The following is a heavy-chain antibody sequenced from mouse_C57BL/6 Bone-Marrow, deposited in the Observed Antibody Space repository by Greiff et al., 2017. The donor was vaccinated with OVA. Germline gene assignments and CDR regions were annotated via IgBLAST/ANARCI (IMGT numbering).Heavy chain of an antibody. CDR3: ARAIRLLRAMDY. J-gene: IGHJ4*01. CDR1: GYSFTNYW. CDR2: IYPGGGYN. Sequence: VQLQQSGAELVRPGTSVKMSCKASGYSFTNYWIGWVKQRPGHGLEWIGDIYPGGGYNNYNEKFKGKATLTADKSSNTAYMQFSSLTSEDSANYCGARAIRLLRAMDYWGHGTSVTVSS. D-gene: IGHD2-3*01. V-gene: IGHV1-63*01.